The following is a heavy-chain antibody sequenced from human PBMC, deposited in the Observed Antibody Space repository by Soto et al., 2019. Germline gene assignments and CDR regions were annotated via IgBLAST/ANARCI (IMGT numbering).Heavy chain of an antibody. J-gene: IGHJ6*03. D-gene: IGHD6-6*01. CDR1: GFTLSGYA. CDR2: ISSNGVGT. Sequence: EVQLAESGGGLAQPGGSLRLSCAASGFTLSGYAMDWVRQAPGKGLEYVSGISSNGVGTYYANSVKGRFTISRDNSKNTVYLQMGSLRTEDMAVYYCARRARPDFYYMDVWGKGTTVTVSS. V-gene: IGHV3-64*01. CDR3: ARRARPDFYYMDV.